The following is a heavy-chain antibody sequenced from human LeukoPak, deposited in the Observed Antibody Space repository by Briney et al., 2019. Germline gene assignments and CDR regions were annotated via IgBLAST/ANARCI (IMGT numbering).Heavy chain of an antibody. CDR3: ASSKGYCSSTSCPNWFDP. D-gene: IGHD2-2*01. Sequence: ASVKVSCKASGYTFTGYYMHWVRQAPGQGLEWMGWINPNSGGTNYAQKFQGRVTMTRDTSISTAYMELSRLRSDDTAVYYCASSKGYCSSTSCPNWFDPWGQGTQVTVSS. CDR2: INPNSGGT. J-gene: IGHJ5*02. CDR1: GYTFTGYY. V-gene: IGHV1-2*02.